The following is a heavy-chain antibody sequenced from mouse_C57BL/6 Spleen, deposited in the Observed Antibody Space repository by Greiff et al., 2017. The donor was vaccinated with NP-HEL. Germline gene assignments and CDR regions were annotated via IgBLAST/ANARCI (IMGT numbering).Heavy chain of an antibody. J-gene: IGHJ3*01. V-gene: IGHV1-75*01. CDR2: IFPGSGST. Sequence: VKLMESGPELVKPGASVKISCKASGYTFTDYYINWVKQRPGQGLEWIGWIFPGSGSTYYNEKFKGKATLTVDKSSSTAYMLLSSLTSEDSAVYFCARRDPIYYGFAYWGQGTLVTVSA. CDR3: ARRDPIYYGFAY. CDR1: GYTFTDYY. D-gene: IGHD2-1*01.